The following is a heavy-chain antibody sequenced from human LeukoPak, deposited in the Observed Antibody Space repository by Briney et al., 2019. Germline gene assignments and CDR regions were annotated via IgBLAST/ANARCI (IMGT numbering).Heavy chain of an antibody. CDR3: ARVRVGAPRGIDY. CDR1: GGSISSSNW. J-gene: IGHJ4*02. Sequence: SGTLSLTCAVSGGSISSSNWWSWVRQPPGKGLEWIGEIYHSGSTNYNPSLKSRVTISVDKSKNQFSLKLSSVTAADTAVYYCARVRVGAPRGIDYWGQGTLVTVSS. V-gene: IGHV4-4*02. CDR2: IYHSGST. D-gene: IGHD1-26*01.